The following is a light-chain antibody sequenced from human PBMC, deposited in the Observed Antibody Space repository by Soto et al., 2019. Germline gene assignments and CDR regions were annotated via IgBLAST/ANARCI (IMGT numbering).Light chain of an antibody. J-gene: IGKJ4*01. CDR2: GAS. Sequence: EIVMTQSPATLSVSPGERATLSCSASQSVSSNLAWYHQKPGQAPRLLIYGASTRATGIPARFSGSGSGTEFTLTISSLQSEDFAVYYCQQYNNWPLTFGGGTKVEIK. CDR3: QQYNNWPLT. V-gene: IGKV3-15*01. CDR1: QSVSSN.